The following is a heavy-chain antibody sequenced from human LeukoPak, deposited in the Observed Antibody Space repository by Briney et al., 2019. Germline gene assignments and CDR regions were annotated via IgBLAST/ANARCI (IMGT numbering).Heavy chain of an antibody. D-gene: IGHD3-16*01. V-gene: IGHV4-59*11. CDR2: IHYSGTT. J-gene: IGHJ4*02. CDR3: ARWGVPSFDF. CDR1: RGFITSHS. Sequence: SETLFLTCTVSRGFITSHSWGWVRQPPGKGLEWIGHIHYSGTTSYNPSLKSRVTITSDTSNDQFSLKLSSVTAADTAMYYCARWGVPSFDFWGRGTLVTVSS.